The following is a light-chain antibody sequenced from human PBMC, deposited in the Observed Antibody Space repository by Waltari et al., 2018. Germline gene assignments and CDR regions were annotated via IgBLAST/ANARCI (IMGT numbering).Light chain of an antibody. CDR2: YVR. CDR1: NIGTSS. CDR3: HVWHPHVDPGV. V-gene: IGLV3-21*04. J-gene: IGLJ1*01. Sequence: SYVVTQPPSVSVAPGETATITCGGDNIGTSSVHWYKQKAGQAPVLVIFYVRDRPSGIPDRFSGSNSGNTATLTISRVEAGDEARYYCHVWHPHVDPGVFGTGTEVTVL.